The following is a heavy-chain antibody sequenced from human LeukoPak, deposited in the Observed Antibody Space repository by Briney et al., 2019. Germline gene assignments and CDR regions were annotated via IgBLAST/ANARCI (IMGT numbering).Heavy chain of an antibody. D-gene: IGHD4-23*01. J-gene: IGHJ3*02. V-gene: IGHV4-59*01. Sequence: SETLSLTCTVSGGSISSYYWSWIRQPPGKGLEWIGYIYYSGSTNYNPSLKSRVTISVDTSKNQFSLKLSSVTAADTAVYYCARDLPAVVRGRTFDIWGQGTMVTVSS. CDR2: IYYSGST. CDR1: GGSISSYY. CDR3: ARDLPAVVRGRTFDI.